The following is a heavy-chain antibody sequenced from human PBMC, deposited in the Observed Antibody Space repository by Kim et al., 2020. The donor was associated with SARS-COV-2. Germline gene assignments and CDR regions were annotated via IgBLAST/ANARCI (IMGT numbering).Heavy chain of an antibody. CDR3: TRHLSGSSWFDY. D-gene: IGHD6-13*01. V-gene: IGHV4-39*01. Sequence: YSNPSRRSGFTLSVETSRNQFSLKLSSVTAADTAVFYCTRHLSGSSWFDYWGQGTLVTVSS. J-gene: IGHJ4*02.